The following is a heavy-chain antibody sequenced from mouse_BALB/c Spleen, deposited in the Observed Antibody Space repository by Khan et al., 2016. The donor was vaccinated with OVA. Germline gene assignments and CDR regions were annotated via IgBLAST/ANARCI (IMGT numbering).Heavy chain of an antibody. CDR1: GYSITSEYA. J-gene: IGHJ3*01. Sequence: EVQLVESGPGLVKPSQSLFLTCTVTGYSITSEYAWNWIRQFPGNKLEWMGYINYSGNTRFNPSLKSRTSITRDTSKNQFFLQLNSVTTKDAATNYSARKDYYDYDRITYWGQETRVNVSA. D-gene: IGHD2-4*01. CDR2: INYSGNT. CDR3: ARKDYYDYDRITY. V-gene: IGHV3-2*02.